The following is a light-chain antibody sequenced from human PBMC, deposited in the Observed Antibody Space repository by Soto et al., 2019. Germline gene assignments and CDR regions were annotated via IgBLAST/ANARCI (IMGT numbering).Light chain of an antibody. V-gene: IGLV2-8*01. CDR1: SSDVGGYNY. CDR2: EVS. CDR3: SSYAGSRSYAGSNKV. Sequence: QSVLTQPPSASGSPGQSVTISCTGTSSDVGGYNYVSWYQQHPGKAPKLMIYEVSKRPSGVADRFSGSKSGNTASLTVSGLQAEDEADYYCSSYAGSRSYAGSNKVFGTGTKLTVL. J-gene: IGLJ1*01.